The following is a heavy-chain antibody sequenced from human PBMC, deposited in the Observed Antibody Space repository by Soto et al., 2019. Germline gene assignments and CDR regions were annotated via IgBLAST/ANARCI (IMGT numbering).Heavy chain of an antibody. D-gene: IGHD2-21*01. J-gene: IGHJ6*02. Sequence: QAQLVQSGAEVKKPGASVNVSCKASGYDYVTYAITWVRQRPGQGLEWMGWISTLNGNTNYAQNFQGRVTMTTDTSTRIGHLEQRSLRSDDKAVYYCASRGQVRLPDYYGVEVWGQGTTVTVS. V-gene: IGHV1-18*01. CDR1: GYDYVTYA. CDR2: ISTLNGNT. CDR3: ASRGQVRLPDYYGVEV.